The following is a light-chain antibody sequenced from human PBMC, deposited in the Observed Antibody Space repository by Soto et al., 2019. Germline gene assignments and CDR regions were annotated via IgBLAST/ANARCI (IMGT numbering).Light chain of an antibody. J-gene: IGLJ2*01. Sequence: QSVLTQSSSASASLGSSVKLTCTLSSGHSGYIIAWHQQQPGKAPRYLMKLEGSGSYDRGSGVPDRFSGSSSGADRYLTISNLQSEDEADYYCETWGSNTHVIFGGGTQLTVL. CDR1: SGHSGYI. CDR3: ETWGSNTHVI. CDR2: LEGSGSY. V-gene: IGLV4-60*03.